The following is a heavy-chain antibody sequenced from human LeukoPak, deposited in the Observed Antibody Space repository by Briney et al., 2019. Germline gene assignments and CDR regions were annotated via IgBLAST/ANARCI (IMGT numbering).Heavy chain of an antibody. Sequence: ASVEVSCKASGYTFTSYAMNWVRQAPGQGLEWMGWINTNTGNPTYAQGSTGRFVFSLDTSVSTAYLQISSLKAEDTAVYYCASYCSGGSCYGYYFDYWGQGTLVTVSS. CDR2: INTNTGNP. J-gene: IGHJ4*02. V-gene: IGHV7-4-1*02. CDR3: ASYCSGGSCYGYYFDY. CDR1: GYTFTSYA. D-gene: IGHD2-15*01.